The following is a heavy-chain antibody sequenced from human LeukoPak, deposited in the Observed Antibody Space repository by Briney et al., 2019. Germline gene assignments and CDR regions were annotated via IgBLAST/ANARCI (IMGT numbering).Heavy chain of an antibody. CDR2: MNPNSGNT. CDR1: GYTFSSYY. Sequence: GASVKVSCKASGYTFSSYYIHWVRQATGQGLEWMGWMNPNSGNTGYAQKFQGRVTITRNTSISTAYMELSSLRSEDTAVYYCARQYDFWSGYRVDYWGQGTLVTVSS. D-gene: IGHD3-3*01. J-gene: IGHJ4*02. CDR3: ARQYDFWSGYRVDY. V-gene: IGHV1-8*03.